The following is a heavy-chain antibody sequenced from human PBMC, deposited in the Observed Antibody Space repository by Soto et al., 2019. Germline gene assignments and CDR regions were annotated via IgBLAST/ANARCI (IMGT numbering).Heavy chain of an antibody. Sequence: SVKVSCKASGGTFSSYAISWVRQAPGQGLEWMGGIIPIFGTANYAQKFQGRVTITADESTSTAYMELSSLRSEDTAVYYCARDRAVGATGGYNWFEHWGQGTLVTVSS. V-gene: IGHV1-69*13. CDR2: IIPIFGTA. J-gene: IGHJ5*02. D-gene: IGHD1-26*01. CDR1: GGTFSSYA. CDR3: ARDRAVGATGGYNWFEH.